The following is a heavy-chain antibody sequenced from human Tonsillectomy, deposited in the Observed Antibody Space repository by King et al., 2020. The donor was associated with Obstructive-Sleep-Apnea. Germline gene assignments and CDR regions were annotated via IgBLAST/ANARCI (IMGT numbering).Heavy chain of an antibody. V-gene: IGHV3-33*01. J-gene: IGHJ6*02. CDR3: AREVCGGGSCHRMDV. CDR2: IWQDGGNK. CDR1: GFTFSNYG. D-gene: IGHD2-15*01. Sequence: VQLVESGGGVVQPGRSLRLSCAASGFTFSNYGMHWVSQAPGTGRGWVAVIWQDGGNKYYRDSEKGRFTISRDNSKNSRYLPMNSLRAEDTAVYYCAREVCGGGSCHRMDVGGQGTTVTVSS.